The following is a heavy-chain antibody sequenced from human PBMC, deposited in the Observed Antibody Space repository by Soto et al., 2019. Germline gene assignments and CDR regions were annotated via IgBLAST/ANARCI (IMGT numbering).Heavy chain of an antibody. Sequence: QLQLQESGPGLVKPSETLSLTCTVSGGSISSSSYYWGWIRQPPGKGLEWIGSIYYSGSTYYNPSPQRRVXISADXXKNQFALQLSSVTAADTAVYYCARLLRHNYYGMDVWGQGTTVTVSS. D-gene: IGHD5-12*01. V-gene: IGHV4-39*01. CDR1: GGSISSSSYY. CDR3: ARLLRHNYYGMDV. J-gene: IGHJ6*02. CDR2: IYYSGST.